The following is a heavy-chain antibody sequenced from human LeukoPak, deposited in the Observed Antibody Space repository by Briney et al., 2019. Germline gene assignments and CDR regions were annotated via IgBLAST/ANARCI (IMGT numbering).Heavy chain of an antibody. Sequence: SETLSLTCTVSGGSMTNYYWSWVRQPPGKGLEWIGYIYYSGKTNYNPSLKGRVTMSVDTSKNQFSLNLSSVTAADTAVYYCAREDPLNWLDPWGQGTLVTVSS. V-gene: IGHV4-59*01. CDR1: GGSMTNYY. CDR3: AREDPLNWLDP. J-gene: IGHJ5*02. CDR2: IYYSGKT.